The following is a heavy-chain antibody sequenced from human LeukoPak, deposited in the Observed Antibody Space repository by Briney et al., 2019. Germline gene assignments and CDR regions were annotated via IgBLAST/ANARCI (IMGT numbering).Heavy chain of an antibody. CDR1: GGSISSSSYY. V-gene: IGHV4-39*01. D-gene: IGHD1-26*01. Sequence: SETLSLTCTVSGGSISSSSYYWGWIRRPPGTGLEWIGSIYSSGSTYYNASLQSRVTISIETSKNQISLRLNSVTAADTAMYYCAKSGGYGLIDYWGQGTLVTVSS. CDR3: AKSGGYGLIDY. CDR2: IYSSGST. J-gene: IGHJ4*02.